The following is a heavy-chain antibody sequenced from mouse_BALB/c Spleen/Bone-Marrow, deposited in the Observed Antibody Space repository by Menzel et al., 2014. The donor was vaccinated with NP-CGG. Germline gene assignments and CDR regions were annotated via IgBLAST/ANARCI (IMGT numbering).Heavy chain of an antibody. V-gene: IGHV14-3*02. Sequence: EVKLVESGAELVKPGASVKLSCTASGFNIKDTYMHWVKQRPEQGLEWIGRIDPANGNTKYDPKFQGKATITADTSSNTAYLQLSSLTSEDTAVYYCAYGSSYGYFDYWGQGTTLTVSS. CDR2: IDPANGNT. D-gene: IGHD1-1*01. J-gene: IGHJ2*01. CDR1: GFNIKDTY. CDR3: AYGSSYGYFDY.